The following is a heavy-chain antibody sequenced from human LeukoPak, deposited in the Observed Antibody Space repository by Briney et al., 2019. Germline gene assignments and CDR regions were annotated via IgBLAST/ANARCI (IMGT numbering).Heavy chain of an antibody. CDR2: ISTHNGNT. V-gene: IGHV1-18*01. J-gene: IGHJ4*02. CDR3: ARQYGDNSGSLDH. D-gene: IGHD4-23*01. Sequence: ASVEVSCKASGYTFFTYGVTWVRQAPGQGLEWMGWISTHNGNTIAQKFQGRVTLTTDTSTSTAYMELRSLKSDDTAVYYCARQYGDNSGSLDHWGQGTPVTVSS. CDR1: GYTFFTYG.